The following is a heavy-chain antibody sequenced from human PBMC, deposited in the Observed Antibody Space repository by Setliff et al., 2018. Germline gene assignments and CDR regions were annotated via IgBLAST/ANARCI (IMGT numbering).Heavy chain of an antibody. D-gene: IGHD6-6*01. CDR1: GASISSDNW. CDR2: IYHTENS. V-gene: IGHV4-4*02. J-gene: IGHJ6*03. Sequence: KASETLSLTCAVSGASISSDNWWSWVRQPPGEGLEWIGEIYHTENSNYNPSLKSRVTISIDKFSHQFSLRLTSVTAADTAVYYCAGGTIVAPGGYFYYMDVWGKGATVTVSS. CDR3: AGGTIVAPGGYFYYMDV.